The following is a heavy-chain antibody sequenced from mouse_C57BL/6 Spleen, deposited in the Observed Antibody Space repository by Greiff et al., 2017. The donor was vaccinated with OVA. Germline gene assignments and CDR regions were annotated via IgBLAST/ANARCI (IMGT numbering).Heavy chain of an antibody. CDR3: ARCSVVADAMDY. J-gene: IGHJ4*01. D-gene: IGHD1-1*01. CDR2: IHPNSGST. CDR1: GYTFTSYW. V-gene: IGHV1-64*01. Sequence: QVQLQQPGAELVKPGASVKLSCKASGYTFTSYWMHWVKQRPGQGLEWIGMIHPNSGSTNYNEKFKSKATLTVDKSSSTAYMQLSSLTSEDSAVYYCARCSVVADAMDYWGQGTSVTVSS.